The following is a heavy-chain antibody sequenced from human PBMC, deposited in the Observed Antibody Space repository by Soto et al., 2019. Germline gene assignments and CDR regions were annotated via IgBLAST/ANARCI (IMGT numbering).Heavy chain of an antibody. V-gene: IGHV1-2*02. J-gene: IGHJ4*02. CDR2: INPDSGAT. CDR1: GYSFTGYY. D-gene: IGHD2-8*02. Sequence: ASVKVSCKASGYSFTGYYTHWVRQAPGQGLEWMGWINPDSGATNYAQNFQGRVTLTSDTSISTTSMDLTSLTSDDTAVYYCARGDYGTGGYPFPYFDYWGQGTLVTVSS. CDR3: ARGDYGTGGYPFPYFDY.